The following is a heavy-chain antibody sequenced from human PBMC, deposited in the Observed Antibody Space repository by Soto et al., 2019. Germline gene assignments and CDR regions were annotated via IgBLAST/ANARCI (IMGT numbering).Heavy chain of an antibody. CDR3: ARSQGSSTSLEIYYYYYYGMDV. D-gene: IGHD2-2*01. J-gene: IGHJ6*02. Sequence: QVQLVQSGAEVEKPGSSVKVSCKASGGTFSSYAISWVRQAPGQGLEWMGGSIPISGTANYAQKFQGRVKITADESTSPAYMELSSLRSEDTAVYYCARSQGSSTSLEIYYYYYYGMDVWGQGTTVTVSS. CDR2: SIPISGTA. V-gene: IGHV1-69*01. CDR1: GGTFSSYA.